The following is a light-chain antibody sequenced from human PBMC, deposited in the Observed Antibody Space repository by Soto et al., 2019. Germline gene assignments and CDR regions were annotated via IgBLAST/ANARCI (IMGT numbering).Light chain of an antibody. Sequence: DIVLTQSPGTLSLSPGERASLSCRASQSVSSGHLAWYQQKPGQAPRLLIYGASSRATGIPDRFSGGGSGTDFTLTISRLEPEDFAVYYCQQCGSSPWTFGQGTKVDIK. V-gene: IGKV3-20*01. CDR1: QSVSSGH. CDR3: QQCGSSPWT. J-gene: IGKJ1*01. CDR2: GAS.